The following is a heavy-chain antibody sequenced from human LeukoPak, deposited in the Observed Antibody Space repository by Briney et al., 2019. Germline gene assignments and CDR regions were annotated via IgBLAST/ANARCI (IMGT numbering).Heavy chain of an antibody. CDR2: IIPIFGTA. D-gene: IGHD3-3*01. V-gene: IGHV1-69*01. CDR3: ARELKDFWSGLNTNDAFDI. Sequence: ASVKVSCKASGGTFSSYAISWVRQAPRQGLEWMGGIIPIFGTANYAQKFQGRVTITADESTSTAYMELSSLRSEDTAVYYCARELKDFWSGLNTNDAFDIWGQGTMVTVSS. J-gene: IGHJ3*02. CDR1: GGTFSSYA.